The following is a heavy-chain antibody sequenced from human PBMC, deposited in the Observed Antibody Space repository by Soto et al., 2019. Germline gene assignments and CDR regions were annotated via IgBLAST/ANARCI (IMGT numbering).Heavy chain of an antibody. J-gene: IGHJ6*02. CDR1: GGSISSYY. CDR3: ARRIKHHYAMDV. D-gene: IGHD5-18*01. V-gene: IGHV4-59*08. CDR2: ISDSGST. Sequence: PSETLSLTCTVSGGSISSYYWSWIRQPPGKGLEWIGYISDSGSTNYNPSLKSRVTISVDTSNNQFSLKLSSVTAADTAVYYCARRIKHHYAMDVWGQGTXVTVSS.